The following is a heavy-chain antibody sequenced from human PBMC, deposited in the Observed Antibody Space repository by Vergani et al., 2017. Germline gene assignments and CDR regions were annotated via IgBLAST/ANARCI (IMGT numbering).Heavy chain of an antibody. Sequence: EVQLVEAGGGLVQPGGSLRLFCTASGFTFQAFAFHWVRQVSGRGLEWVSGIDRNYGVKNGNSFEGRFSISRDNAKKAVFLQMNNLRHEDTALYFCVKDNDYDADGPFDLWGRGTLVTVSS. D-gene: IGHD3-16*01. V-gene: IGHV3-9*01. J-gene: IGHJ2*01. CDR3: VKDNDYDADGPFDL. CDR1: GFTFQAFA. CDR2: IDRNYGVK.